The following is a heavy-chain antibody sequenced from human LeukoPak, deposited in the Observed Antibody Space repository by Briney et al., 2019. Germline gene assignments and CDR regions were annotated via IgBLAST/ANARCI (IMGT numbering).Heavy chain of an antibody. CDR1: GGSISSYY. D-gene: IGHD6-13*01. Sequence: SETLSLTCTVSGGSISSYYWSWIRQPPGKGLEWIGYIYYSGSTNYNPSLKSRVTISVDTSKNQFSLKLSSVTAADTAVYYCAGHVSAAAGGRWGQGTPVTVSS. CDR2: IYYSGST. J-gene: IGHJ4*02. V-gene: IGHV4-59*08. CDR3: AGHVSAAAGGR.